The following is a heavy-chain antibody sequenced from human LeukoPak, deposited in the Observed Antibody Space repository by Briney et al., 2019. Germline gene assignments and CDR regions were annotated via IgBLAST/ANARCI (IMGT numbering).Heavy chain of an antibody. V-gene: IGHV3-23*01. CDR1: GFTFSSYA. D-gene: IGHD2-2*02. CDR3: AKDPHGEDCSSTSCYNY. J-gene: IGHJ4*02. CDR2: ISGSGGST. Sequence: GGSLRLSCAASGFTFSSYAMSWVRQAPGKGLEWVSAISGSGGSTYYADSVKGRFTISRDNSKNTLYLQMNSLRAEDTAVYYCAKDPHGEDCSSTSCYNYWGQGTLVTVSS.